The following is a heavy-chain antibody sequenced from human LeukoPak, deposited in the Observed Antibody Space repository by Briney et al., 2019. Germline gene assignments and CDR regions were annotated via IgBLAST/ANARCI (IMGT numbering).Heavy chain of an antibody. V-gene: IGHV3-30*04. Sequence: GGSLRLSCAASGFTFSSYAMHWVRQAPGKGLEWVAVISYDGSNKYYADSVKGRFTISRDNSKNTLYLQMNSLRAEDTAVYYCTRLQIAVAGPNWFDPWGQGTLVTVSS. J-gene: IGHJ5*02. D-gene: IGHD6-19*01. CDR3: TRLQIAVAGPNWFDP. CDR1: GFTFSSYA. CDR2: ISYDGSNK.